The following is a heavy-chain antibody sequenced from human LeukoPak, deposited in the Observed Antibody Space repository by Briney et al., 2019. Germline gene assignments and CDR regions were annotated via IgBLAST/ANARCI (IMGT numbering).Heavy chain of an antibody. J-gene: IGHJ4*02. CDR3: ARDRESSGWFDY. Sequence: GGSVRLSCAASGFTFSIYSMNWVRQAPGKGLEWVSSISSSSSYIYYADSVKGRFTISRDNAKNSLYLQMNSLRAEDTAVYYCARDRESSGWFDYWGQGTLVTVSS. D-gene: IGHD6-25*01. CDR1: GFTFSIYS. V-gene: IGHV3-21*01. CDR2: ISSSSSYI.